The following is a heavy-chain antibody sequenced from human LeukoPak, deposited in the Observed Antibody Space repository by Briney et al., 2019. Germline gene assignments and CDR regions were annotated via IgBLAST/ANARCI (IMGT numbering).Heavy chain of an antibody. CDR3: ARENSYDVLSNFDY. CDR1: GFTFSRYW. CDR2: INQDGSET. J-gene: IGHJ4*02. V-gene: IGHV3-7*01. D-gene: IGHD3-9*01. Sequence: GGSLRLSCAASGFTFSRYWMTWVRQAPGKGLEWVANINQDGSETYYVDSVKGRFTISRDDAKNSLYLQMNSLRAEDTAVYFCARENSYDVLSNFDYWGQGTLVTVSS.